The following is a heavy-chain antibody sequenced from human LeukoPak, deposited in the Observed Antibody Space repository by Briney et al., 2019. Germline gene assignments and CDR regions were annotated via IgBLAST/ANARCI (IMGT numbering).Heavy chain of an antibody. D-gene: IGHD3-22*01. J-gene: IGHJ3*02. CDR2: IYYSGST. CDR3: AEGSGNYDSSGYYSRRAFDI. CDR1: GGSISSYY. Sequence: PSETLSLTCTVSGGSISSYYWSWIRQPPGKGLEWIGYIYYSGSTNYNPSLKSRVTISVDTSKNQFSLKLSSVTAADTAVYYCAEGSGNYDSSGYYSRRAFDIWGQGTMVTVSS. V-gene: IGHV4-59*01.